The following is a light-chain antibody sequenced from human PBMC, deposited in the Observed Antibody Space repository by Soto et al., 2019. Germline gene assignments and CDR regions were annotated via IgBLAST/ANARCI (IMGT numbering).Light chain of an antibody. CDR1: QNIRRS. CDR2: NSY. J-gene: IGKJ5*01. V-gene: IGKV3-15*01. Sequence: EIVRPQSPATLSVSPGERVTLSCGASQNIRRSLAWYQQKPGQPPRLLIHNSYTRATGIAARFSGSGSGTDFTLIINRLEPEDVAIYYCQQYGGSPRITFGQGTRLEIK. CDR3: QQYGGSPRIT.